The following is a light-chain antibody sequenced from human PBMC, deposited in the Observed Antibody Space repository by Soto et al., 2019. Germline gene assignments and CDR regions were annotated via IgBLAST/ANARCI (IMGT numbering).Light chain of an antibody. CDR3: QQYDNLPYT. V-gene: IGKV1-33*01. CDR2: DAS. Sequence: DIQMTQSPSSLSASVGDRVTITCQASQDISNYLNWYQQKPGKAPKLLIYDASNLETGVPSRFSGSESGTDFTFTISTLQPKDIATYYCQQYDNLPYTFGQGTKLEIK. CDR1: QDISNY. J-gene: IGKJ2*01.